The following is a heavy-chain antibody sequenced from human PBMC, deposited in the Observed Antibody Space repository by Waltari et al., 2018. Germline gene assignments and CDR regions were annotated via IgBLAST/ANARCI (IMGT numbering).Heavy chain of an antibody. V-gene: IGHV1-69*01. CDR2: SNPIVGKA. J-gene: IGHJ6*02. CDR3: ARDNSIYGTPTSQDYYYGMDV. D-gene: IGHD3-3*01. CDR1: GGTFSSYA. Sequence: QVQLVQSGAEVKKPGSSVKVSCKASGGTFSSYAISWVRQAPGQGLEWMGGSNPIVGKASYGQKVQGRVTMTEDESTSTAYMELSSLRSEDTAVYYCARDNSIYGTPTSQDYYYGMDVWGQGTTVTVSS.